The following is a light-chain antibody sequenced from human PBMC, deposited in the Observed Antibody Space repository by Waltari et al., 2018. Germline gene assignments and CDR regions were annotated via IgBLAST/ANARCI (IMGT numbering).Light chain of an antibody. CDR3: QTWATGIQV. J-gene: IGLJ3*02. CDR2: LNSDGSH. V-gene: IGLV4-69*01. CDR1: SGHTNYA. Sequence: QLVLTPSPSASASLVASVKLTCTLSSGHTNYAIAWHQQQPEKGPRYFMKLNSDGSHTKGDGIPDRFSGSSSGAERYLTIAGLQAEDEADYYCQTWATGIQVFGGGTKLTVL.